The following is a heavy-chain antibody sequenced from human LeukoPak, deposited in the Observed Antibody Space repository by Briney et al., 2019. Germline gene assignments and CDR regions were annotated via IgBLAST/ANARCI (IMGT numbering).Heavy chain of an antibody. CDR1: GFTFSSYS. CDR2: IGGSGGGT. J-gene: IGHJ4*02. Sequence: GGSLRLSCAASGFTFSSYSMKWVRQAPGKGLEWVAGIGGSGGGTNYADSVKGRFTISRDNSKNTLYLQMNSLRAEDTAVYFCAKRGVVIRVFLVGFHKEAYYFDSWGQGALVTVSS. V-gene: IGHV3-23*01. D-gene: IGHD3-10*01. CDR3: AKRGVVIRVFLVGFHKEAYYFDS.